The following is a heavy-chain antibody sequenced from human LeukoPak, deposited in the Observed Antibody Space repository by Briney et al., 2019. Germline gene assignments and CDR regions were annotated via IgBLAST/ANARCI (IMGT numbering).Heavy chain of an antibody. Sequence: GGSLRLSCAASGLTISSYSMNWVRQAPGKGLEWVSSISSSSSYIYYADSVKGRFTISRDNAKNSLYLQMNSLRAEDTAVYYCARNSGSYYVGHPFDYWGQGTLVTVSS. CDR1: GLTISSYS. D-gene: IGHD1-26*01. CDR3: ARNSGSYYVGHPFDY. J-gene: IGHJ4*02. CDR2: ISSSSSYI. V-gene: IGHV3-21*01.